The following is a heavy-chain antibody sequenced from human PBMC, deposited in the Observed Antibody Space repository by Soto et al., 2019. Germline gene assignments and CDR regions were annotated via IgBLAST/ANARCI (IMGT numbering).Heavy chain of an antibody. CDR3: AKNRGVELVPLAIVDWFDH. J-gene: IGHJ5*02. D-gene: IGHD2-2*01. CDR2: SSGGGFKN. CDR1: GFIVEPFG. V-gene: IGHV3-23*01. Sequence: GSLRLPTAPSGFIVEPFGMSWVRKARGKAMEWITSSSGGGFKNYYAGSLKRRLTISKDNSKSTGYLQWNNLCAEDAAGYHCAKNRGVELVPLAIVDWFDHWGRGPVGTVSS.